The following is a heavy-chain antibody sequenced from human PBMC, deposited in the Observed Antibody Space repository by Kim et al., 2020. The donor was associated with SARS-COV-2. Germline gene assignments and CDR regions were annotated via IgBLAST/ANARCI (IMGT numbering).Heavy chain of an antibody. CDR3: ARVSPLDY. Sequence: STTIYYADSGKGRFTIARDNAKNSLYLQRNSLRAEDTAVYYCARVSPLDYWGQGTLVTVSS. J-gene: IGHJ4*02. V-gene: IGHV3-48*04. CDR2: STTI.